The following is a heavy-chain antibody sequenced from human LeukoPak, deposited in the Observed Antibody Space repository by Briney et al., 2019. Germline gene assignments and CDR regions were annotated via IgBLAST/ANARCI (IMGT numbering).Heavy chain of an antibody. CDR2: INPNSGGT. Sequence: ASVKVSCKASGYIFTDYYMHWVRQAPGQELGWMGRINPNSGGTNYAQKFQGRVTMTRDTSISTAYTELSSLRSEDTATYYCARAPPLYITGTSGTFDYWGQGTLVTVSS. D-gene: IGHD1-7*01. CDR3: ARAPPLYITGTSGTFDY. V-gene: IGHV1/OR15-1*01. J-gene: IGHJ4*02. CDR1: GYIFTDYY.